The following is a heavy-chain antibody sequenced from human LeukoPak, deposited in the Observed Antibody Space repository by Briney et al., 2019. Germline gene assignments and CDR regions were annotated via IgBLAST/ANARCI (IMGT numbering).Heavy chain of an antibody. CDR3: AKDGGSYYFDI. CDR1: GFTFSSYG. V-gene: IGHV3-30*18. J-gene: IGHJ3*02. Sequence: PGGSLRLSCAASGFTFSSYGMHWVRQAPGKGLEWEAVISYDGSNKYYADSVKGRFTISRDNSKNTLYLQMNSLRAEDTAVYYCAKDGGSYYFDIWGQGTMVTVSS. CDR2: ISYDGSNK. D-gene: IGHD1-26*01.